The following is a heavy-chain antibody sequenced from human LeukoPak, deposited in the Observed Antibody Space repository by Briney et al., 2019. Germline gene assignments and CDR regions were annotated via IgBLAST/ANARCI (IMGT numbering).Heavy chain of an antibody. J-gene: IGHJ4*02. Sequence: GGSLRLSCAASGFTFSNYAMSWVRQAPGAGLEWVSTISGSGDRTFYADSVKGRFTISRDNSKNTLYLQMNSLRAEDTAVYYCAKDRWSVVPAAIPFDYWGQGTLVTVSS. D-gene: IGHD2-2*02. CDR1: GFTFSNYA. CDR3: AKDRWSVVPAAIPFDY. V-gene: IGHV3-23*01. CDR2: ISGSGDRT.